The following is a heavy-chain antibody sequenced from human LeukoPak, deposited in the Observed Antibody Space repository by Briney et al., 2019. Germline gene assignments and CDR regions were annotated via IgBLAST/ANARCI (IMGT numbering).Heavy chain of an antibody. CDR3: ARHCCSGPAKRVFDI. CDR2: ISYSGNT. D-gene: IGHD2-15*01. CDR1: GGSIISSDYH. J-gene: IGHJ3*02. Sequence: SETLSLTCTVSGGSIISSDYHWGWVRQPPGKGLEWIGTISYSGNTDYNPSLRSRVTISVGTSNNQFSLRLGSVTAADTAVYHCARHCCSGPAKRVFDIWGQGTMVTVSS. V-gene: IGHV4-39*01.